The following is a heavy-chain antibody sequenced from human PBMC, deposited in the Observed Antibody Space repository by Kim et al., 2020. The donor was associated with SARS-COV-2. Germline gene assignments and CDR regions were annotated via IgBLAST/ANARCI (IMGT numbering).Heavy chain of an antibody. J-gene: IGHJ4*02. Sequence: PSLKSRVTISVYTSKNQFSLMLSSVTAADTAVYYCARLCSGGSCYSGSDYWGQGTLVTVSS. CDR3: ARLCSGGSCYSGSDY. D-gene: IGHD2-15*01. V-gene: IGHV4-34*01.